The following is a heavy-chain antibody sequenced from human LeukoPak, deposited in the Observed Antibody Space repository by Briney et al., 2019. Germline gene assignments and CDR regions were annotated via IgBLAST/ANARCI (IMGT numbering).Heavy chain of an antibody. V-gene: IGHV1-18*01. Sequence: ASVKVSCKASGYTFTSHGISWVRQAPGQGLEWMGWISTYNGNTNYAQKLQGRVSTTTDTSTSTAYMDLRSLRSDDTAVYYCAREGQWLVPGAFDIWGQGTMVTVSS. CDR3: AREGQWLVPGAFDI. J-gene: IGHJ3*02. CDR2: ISTYNGNT. D-gene: IGHD6-19*01. CDR1: GYTFTSHG.